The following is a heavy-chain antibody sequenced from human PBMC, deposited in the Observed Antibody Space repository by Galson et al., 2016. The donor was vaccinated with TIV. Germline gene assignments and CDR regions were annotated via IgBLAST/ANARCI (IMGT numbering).Heavy chain of an antibody. CDR3: AKVPSSGFSYYYGWDV. D-gene: IGHD3-10*01. J-gene: IGHJ6*02. CDR2: ISGSGATT. Sequence: SLRLSCAASGFTFSSHAMTWVRQAPGKGLEWVSAISGSGATTHYADSVKGRSTISRDNSKNTLYVQMDSLRAEDTALYYCAKVPSSGFSYYYGWDVWGQGTTVTVS. V-gene: IGHV3-23*01. CDR1: GFTFSSHA.